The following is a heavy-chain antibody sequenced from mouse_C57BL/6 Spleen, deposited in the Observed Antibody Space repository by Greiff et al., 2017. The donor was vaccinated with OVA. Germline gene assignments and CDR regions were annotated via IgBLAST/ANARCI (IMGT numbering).Heavy chain of an antibody. J-gene: IGHJ3*01. CDR2: ISDGGSYT. V-gene: IGHV5-4*01. CDR3: ARDDGGFAY. CDR1: GFTFSSYA. Sequence: EVQLVESGGGLVKPGGSLKLSCAASGFTFSSYAMSWVRQTPEKRLEWVATISDGGSYTYYPDNVKGRFTISRDNAKNNLYLQMSHLKSEDTAMYYCARDDGGFAYWGQGTLVTVSA.